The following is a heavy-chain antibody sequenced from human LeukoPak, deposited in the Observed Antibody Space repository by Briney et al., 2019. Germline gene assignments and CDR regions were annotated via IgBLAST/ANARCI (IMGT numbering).Heavy chain of an antibody. D-gene: IGHD3-10*01. CDR1: GGSISSYY. Sequence: ASETLSLTCTVSGGSISSYYWSWIRQPPGKGLEWIGYIYYSGSTNYNPSLKSRVTISVDTSKNQFSLKLSSVTAADTAVYYCARVVRYYGSASKGRFNWFDPWGQGTLVTVSS. V-gene: IGHV4-59*01. CDR3: ARVVRYYGSASKGRFNWFDP. CDR2: IYYSGST. J-gene: IGHJ5*02.